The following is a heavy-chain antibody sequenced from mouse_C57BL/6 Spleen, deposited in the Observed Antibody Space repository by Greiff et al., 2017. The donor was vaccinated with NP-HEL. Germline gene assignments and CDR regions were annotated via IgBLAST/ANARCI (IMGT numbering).Heavy chain of an antibody. CDR1: GYAFSSSW. CDR2: IYPGDGDT. J-gene: IGHJ2*01. D-gene: IGHD1-1*01. V-gene: IGHV1-82*01. CDR3: ARSDGSSLFDY. Sequence: QVQLKQSGPELVKPGASVKISCKASGYAFSSSWMNWVKQRPGKGLEWIGRIYPGDGDTKYNGKFKGKATLTADKSSSTAYMQLSSLTSEDSAVYFCARSDGSSLFDYWGQGTTLTVSS.